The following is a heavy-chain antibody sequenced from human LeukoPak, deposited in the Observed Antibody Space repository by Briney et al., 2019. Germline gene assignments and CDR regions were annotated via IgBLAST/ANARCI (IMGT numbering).Heavy chain of an antibody. Sequence: SETLSLTCAVYGGSFSGYYWSWIRQPPGKGLEWIGEINHSGSTNYNPSLKSRVTISVDTSKNQFSLKLSSVTAADTAVYYCARSLQLWLNNYYYYMDVWGKGTTVTVSS. J-gene: IGHJ6*03. CDR2: INHSGST. D-gene: IGHD5-18*01. CDR3: ARSLQLWLNNYYYYMDV. V-gene: IGHV4-34*01. CDR1: GGSFSGYY.